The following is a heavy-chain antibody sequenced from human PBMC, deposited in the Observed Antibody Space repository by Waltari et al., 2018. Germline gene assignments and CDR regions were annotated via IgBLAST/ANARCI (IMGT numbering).Heavy chain of an antibody. CDR2: IYWNDDK. D-gene: IGHD7-27*01. CDR3: AHTRDWGDDPYFDY. CDR1: GFSLSTSGVG. Sequence: QITLKESGPTLVKPTQTLTLTCTFSGFSLSTSGVGVGWIRQPPGKALEWLALIYWNDDKRYSPSLKSRLTITKDTSKNQVVLTMTNMDPVDTATYYCAHTRDWGDDPYFDYWGQGTLVTVSS. J-gene: IGHJ4*02. V-gene: IGHV2-5*01.